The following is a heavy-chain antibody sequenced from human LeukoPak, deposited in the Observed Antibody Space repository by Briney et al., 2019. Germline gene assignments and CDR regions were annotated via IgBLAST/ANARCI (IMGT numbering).Heavy chain of an antibody. V-gene: IGHV4-59*08. Sequence: SETLSLTCTVSGASISSYYWSWIRQPPGKRLEWIGYIYYSGSTTYNPSLKSRVTMSLDTSKNQFSLKLSSVTAADTAVYYCVRRCSNSWCFDHWGQGTLVTVSS. J-gene: IGHJ4*02. CDR3: VRRCSNSWCFDH. D-gene: IGHD6-13*01. CDR2: IYYSGST. CDR1: GASISSYY.